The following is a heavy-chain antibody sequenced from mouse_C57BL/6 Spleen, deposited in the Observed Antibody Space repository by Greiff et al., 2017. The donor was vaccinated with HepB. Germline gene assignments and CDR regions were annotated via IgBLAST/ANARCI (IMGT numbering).Heavy chain of an antibody. CDR3: TRDPGQLRLREYAMDY. V-gene: IGHV5-9-1*02. Sequence: EVQRVESGEGLVKPGGSLKLSCAASGFTFSSYAMSWVRQTPEKRLEWVAYISSGGDYIYYADTVKGRFTISRDNARNTLYLQMSSLKSEDTAMYYCTRDPGQLRLREYAMDYWGQGTSVTVSS. CDR1: GFTFSSYA. CDR2: ISSGGDYI. D-gene: IGHD3-2*02. J-gene: IGHJ4*01.